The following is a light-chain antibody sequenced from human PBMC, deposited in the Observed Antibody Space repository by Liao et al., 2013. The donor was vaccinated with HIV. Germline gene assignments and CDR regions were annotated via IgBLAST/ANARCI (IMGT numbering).Light chain of an antibody. V-gene: IGLV3-1*01. J-gene: IGLJ2*01. CDR3: QAWDSTTVV. Sequence: SYELTQPPSVSVSPGQTASITCSGDKLGDKYACWYQQRPGQSPVLVIYQHNKRPSGIPERFSGSYSGNTATLTISGTQALDEADYYCQAWDSTTVVFGGGDQADRP. CDR2: QHN. CDR1: KLGDKY.